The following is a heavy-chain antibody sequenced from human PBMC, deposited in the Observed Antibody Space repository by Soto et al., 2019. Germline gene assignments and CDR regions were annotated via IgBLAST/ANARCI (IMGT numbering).Heavy chain of an antibody. CDR3: ARYRREAVAGYTLDN. V-gene: IGHV4-59*01. Sequence: LSLTCTVSGGSISSNYWTWIRQPPGEGLEWIGYVYNSGSTNYNPSLKSRVTISEDTSKSQFSLKVNSMTAADTAVYYCARYRREAVAGYTLDNWGQGILVTVSS. D-gene: IGHD6-13*01. CDR2: VYNSGST. CDR1: GGSISSNY. J-gene: IGHJ4*02.